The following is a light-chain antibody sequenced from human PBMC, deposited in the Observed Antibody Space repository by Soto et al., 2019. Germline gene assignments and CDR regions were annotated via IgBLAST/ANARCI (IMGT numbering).Light chain of an antibody. V-gene: IGKV3-20*01. Sequence: EIVLTQSPGTLSLSPGDRATLSCRASQSVTRSYVAWYQQKPGQAPRLLINGASSRATGIPDRFSGSGSGTDFTLTISRLEPEDFAVHYCHQYGSFWTFGQGTKVEIK. J-gene: IGKJ1*01. CDR1: QSVTRSY. CDR2: GAS. CDR3: HQYGSFWT.